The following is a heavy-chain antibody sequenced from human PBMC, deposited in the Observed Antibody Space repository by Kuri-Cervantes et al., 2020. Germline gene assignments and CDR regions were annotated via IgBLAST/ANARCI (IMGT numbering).Heavy chain of an antibody. CDR1: GFTFDDYA. J-gene: IGHJ4*02. CDR2: ISWNSGSI. V-gene: IGHV3-9*01. CDR3: ARVSGYDSVDY. D-gene: IGHD5-12*01. Sequence: SLKISCAASGFTFDDYAMHWVRQAPGKGLEWVSGISWNSGSIGYADSVKGRFTISGDNAKNSLYLQMNSLRAEDTAVYYCARVSGYDSVDYWGQGTLVTVSS.